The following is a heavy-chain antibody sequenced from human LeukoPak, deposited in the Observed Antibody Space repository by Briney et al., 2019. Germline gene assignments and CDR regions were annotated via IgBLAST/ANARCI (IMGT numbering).Heavy chain of an antibody. CDR3: ATQRGSYLWGTDFGY. Sequence: ASVKVSCKASGYTFTGYYMHWVRQAPGQGLEWMGWINPNSGDTKYARKFQGRVTMTRDTSISTAYMELSRLRSDDTAVYYCATQRGSYLWGTDFGYWGQGTLVTVSS. CDR2: INPNSGDT. CDR1: GYTFTGYY. V-gene: IGHV1-2*02. J-gene: IGHJ4*02. D-gene: IGHD3-16*01.